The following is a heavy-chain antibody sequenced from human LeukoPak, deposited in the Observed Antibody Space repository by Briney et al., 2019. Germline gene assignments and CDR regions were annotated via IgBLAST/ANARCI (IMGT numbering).Heavy chain of an antibody. CDR3: ARVPSMIRGVVNYGMDV. CDR2: TNPNSGDT. CDR1: GYSFTGYF. V-gene: IGHV1-2*02. Sequence: ASVKVSCKTSGYSFTGYFMHWVRQAPGQGIEWMGWTNPNSGDTRYAQRFQGRVTMTRDTSINTAYMELRRLTSDDTAVYYCARVPSMIRGVVNYGMDVWGQGTTVTVSS. J-gene: IGHJ6*02. D-gene: IGHD3-10*01.